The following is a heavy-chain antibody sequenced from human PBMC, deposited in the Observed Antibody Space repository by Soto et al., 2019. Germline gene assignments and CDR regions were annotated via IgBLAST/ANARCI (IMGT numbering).Heavy chain of an antibody. V-gene: IGHV1-69*13. CDR3: ARPGTYYYDSSGPRRDDAFDI. J-gene: IGHJ3*02. CDR2: IIPIFGTA. D-gene: IGHD3-22*01. CDR1: GGTFSSYA. Sequence: SVKVSCKASGGTFSSYAISWVRQAPGQGLEWMGGIIPIFGTANYAQKFQGRVTITADESTSTAYMELSSLRSEDTAVYYCARPGTYYYDSSGPRRDDAFDIWG.